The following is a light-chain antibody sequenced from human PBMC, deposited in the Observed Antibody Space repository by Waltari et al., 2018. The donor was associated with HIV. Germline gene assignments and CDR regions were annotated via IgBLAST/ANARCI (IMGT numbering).Light chain of an antibody. CDR1: SSDFGGYTY. J-gene: IGLJ2*01. V-gene: IGLV2-11*01. CDR2: DVT. Sequence: QSALTQPRPVSGSPGQSVPISCTGTSSDFGGYTYVPWFQHHPGKAPKLMIYDVTKRPSGVPDRFSGSKSGNTASLTISGLQSEDEADYYCCSYAGSYTLIFGGGTKLTVL. CDR3: CSYAGSYTLI.